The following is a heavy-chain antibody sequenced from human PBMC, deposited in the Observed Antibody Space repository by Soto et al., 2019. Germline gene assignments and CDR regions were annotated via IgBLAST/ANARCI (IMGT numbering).Heavy chain of an antibody. D-gene: IGHD5-12*01. CDR1: GGSFSGYY. Sequence: SETLSLTCAVYGGSFSGYYWSWIRQPPGKGLEWIGEINHSGSTNYNPSLKSRVTISVDTSKNQFSLKLSSVTAADTAVYYCARLSPYSGYDYDYWGQGTLVTVSS. J-gene: IGHJ4*02. CDR2: INHSGST. CDR3: ARLSPYSGYDYDY. V-gene: IGHV4-34*01.